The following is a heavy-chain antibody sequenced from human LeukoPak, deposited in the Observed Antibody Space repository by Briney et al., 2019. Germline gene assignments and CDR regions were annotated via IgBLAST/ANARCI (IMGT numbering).Heavy chain of an antibody. D-gene: IGHD2-2*01. CDR3: ARRGYCTSTTCYRLFDY. Sequence: TGGSLRLSCAASGFTFSSYSMNWVRRAPGKGLEWVSSISSSSSYIYYADSVKGRFTISRDNAKNSLYLQMNSLRAEDTAVYYCARRGYCTSTTCYRLFDYWGQGTLVTVSS. V-gene: IGHV3-21*01. CDR1: GFTFSSYS. J-gene: IGHJ4*02. CDR2: ISSSSSYI.